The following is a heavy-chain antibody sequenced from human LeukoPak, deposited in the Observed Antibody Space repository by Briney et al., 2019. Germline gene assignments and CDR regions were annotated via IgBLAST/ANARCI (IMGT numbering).Heavy chain of an antibody. J-gene: IGHJ4*02. CDR1: GDSVSSNRAA. Sequence: SQTLSLTCTMSGDSVSSNRAALNWIRHSPSRGLEWVGRTYYRSKWYNAYAVSVKSRITINPDTSKNKFSLQLNSVTPEDTAVYYCARDRSGYYYDYWGQGTLVTVSS. CDR2: TYYRSKWYN. D-gene: IGHD3-22*01. V-gene: IGHV6-1*01. CDR3: ARDRSGYYYDY.